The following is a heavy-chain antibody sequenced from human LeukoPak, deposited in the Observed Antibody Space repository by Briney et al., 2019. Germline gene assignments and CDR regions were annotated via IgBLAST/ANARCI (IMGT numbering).Heavy chain of an antibody. V-gene: IGHV4-39*01. CDR3: ERLRGGVQLWGD. J-gene: IGHJ4*01. CDR1: SGSFSSSSYF. D-gene: IGHD3-10*01. Sequence: SETLSLTCTVSSGSFSSSSYFCGWIRQSPGMGLEWIATINYSGTTYYNPSLKSRVTTSVDTSRNQFSLKLTPVTAADTAVYYCERLRGGVQLWGDWGQGALVTVSS. CDR2: INYSGTT.